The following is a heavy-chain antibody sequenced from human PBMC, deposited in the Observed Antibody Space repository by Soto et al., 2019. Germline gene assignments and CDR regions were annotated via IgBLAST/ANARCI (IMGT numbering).Heavy chain of an antibody. D-gene: IGHD3-10*01. J-gene: IGHJ6*02. V-gene: IGHV3-23*01. Sequence: QPGGSLRLSCAASGFTFSSYAMSWVRQAPGKGLEWVSAISGSGGSTYYADSVKGRFTISRDNSKNTLYPQMNSLRAEDTAVYYCAKDQRGYGVPLGYYGMDVWGQGTTVTVSS. CDR2: ISGSGGST. CDR1: GFTFSSYA. CDR3: AKDQRGYGVPLGYYGMDV.